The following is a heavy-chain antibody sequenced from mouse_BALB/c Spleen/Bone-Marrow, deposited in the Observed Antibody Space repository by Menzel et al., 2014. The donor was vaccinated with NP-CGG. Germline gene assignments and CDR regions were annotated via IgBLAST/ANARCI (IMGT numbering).Heavy chain of an antibody. CDR3: ARLDGYFDY. CDR2: ILPGSGST. J-gene: IGHJ2*01. V-gene: IGHV1-9*01. D-gene: IGHD2-3*01. CDR1: GYTFSSYW. Sequence: QVQLKQSGAELMKPGASVKISCKATGYTFSSYWIEWVKQRPGHGLEWIGEILPGSGSTNYNEKFKGKATFTADTSSNTAHMQLSSLTSEDSAVYYCARLDGYFDYRGQGTTLTVSS.